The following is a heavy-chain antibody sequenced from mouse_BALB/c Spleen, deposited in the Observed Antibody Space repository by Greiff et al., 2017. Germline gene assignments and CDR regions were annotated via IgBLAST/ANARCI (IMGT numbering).Heavy chain of an antibody. CDR1: GYSITSGYY. Sequence: EVQRVESGPGLVKPSQSLSLTCSVTGYSITSGYYWNWIRQFPGNKLEWMGYISYDGSNNYNPSLKNRISITRDTSKNQFFLKLNSVTTEDTATYYCARDGTERYYYAMDYWGQGTSVTVSS. D-gene: IGHD4-1*01. J-gene: IGHJ4*01. CDR3: ARDGTERYYYAMDY. CDR2: ISYDGSN. V-gene: IGHV3-6*02.